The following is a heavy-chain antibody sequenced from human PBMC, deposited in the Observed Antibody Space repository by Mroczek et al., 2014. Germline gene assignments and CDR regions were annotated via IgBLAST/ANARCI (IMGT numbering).Heavy chain of an antibody. CDR1: GGSISSGGYY. V-gene: IGHV4-31*03. J-gene: IGHJ3*02. CDR2: IYYSGST. CDR3: VERVHSLSGXYGAFDI. Sequence: QVQLQESGPGLVKPSQTLSLTCTVSGGSISSGGYYWSWIRQHPGKGLEWIGYIYYSGSTYYNPSLKSRVTISVDTSKNQFSLKLSSVTATDTAVYYCVERVHSLSGXYGAFDIWGQGTMVTVSS. D-gene: IGHD4-17*01.